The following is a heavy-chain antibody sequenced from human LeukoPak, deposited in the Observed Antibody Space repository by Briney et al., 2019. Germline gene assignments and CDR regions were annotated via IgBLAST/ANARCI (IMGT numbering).Heavy chain of an antibody. CDR2: INSDGSSP. D-gene: IGHD2-15*01. V-gene: IGHV3-74*01. J-gene: IGHJ4*02. Sequence: GGSLRLSCTASGFTFSSYWMQWVRQAPGKGLVWVSRINSDGSSPSYADSVRGRFTISRDNSKNTLYLQMNNLSAEDTAVYYCARETSGSFPYWGQGTLVTVSS. CDR1: GFTFSSYW. CDR3: ARETSGSFPY.